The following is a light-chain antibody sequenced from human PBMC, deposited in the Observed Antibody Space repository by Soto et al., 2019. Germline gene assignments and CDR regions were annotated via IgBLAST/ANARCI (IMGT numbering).Light chain of an antibody. V-gene: IGLV2-14*01. Sequence: ALTQPASVSGSPGKTITISCTGNSSDVGGYNYVSWYQQHPGKAPKLMIYEFSNRPSGVSNRFSGSKSGNTASLTISGLQAEDEADYYCSSYTSSSTDFGTGTKVTVL. CDR2: EFS. CDR1: SSDVGGYNY. CDR3: SSYTSSSTD. J-gene: IGLJ1*01.